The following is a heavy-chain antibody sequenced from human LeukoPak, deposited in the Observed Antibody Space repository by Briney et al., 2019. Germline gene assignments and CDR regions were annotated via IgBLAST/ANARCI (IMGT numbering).Heavy chain of an antibody. CDR3: AITFSNYGDYGGGFDY. CDR2: IYYSGST. CDR1: GGSISSYY. J-gene: IGHJ4*02. D-gene: IGHD4-17*01. V-gene: IGHV4-59*01. Sequence: PSETLSLTCTVSGGSISSYYWSWLRQPPGKGLEWIGYIYYSGSTNYNPSLKSRVTISVDTSKNQFSLKLSSVTAADTAVYYCAITFSNYGDYGGGFDYWGQGTLVTVSS.